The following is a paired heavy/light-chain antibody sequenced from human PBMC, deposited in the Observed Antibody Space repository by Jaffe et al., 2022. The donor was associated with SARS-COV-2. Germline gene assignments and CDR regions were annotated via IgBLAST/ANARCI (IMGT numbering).Heavy chain of an antibody. CDR3: ASMPDARNGGDI. D-gene: IGHD4-17*01. CDR1: GFSVSGNY. J-gene: IGHJ3*02. CDR2: IYSSGST. Sequence: EVQLVETGGGLIQPGGSLRLSCGASGFSVSGNYVSWVRQAPGKGLEWVSVIYSSGSTYYADSVKGRFTISRDHYKNTLYLQMNSLRPEDTAVYYCASMPDARNGGDIWGQGTMVTVSS. V-gene: IGHV3-53*02.
Light chain of an antibody. Sequence: DIQLTQSPSFLSASVGDRVTITCRASQGISSYLAWYQQKPGKAPKLLIDSASTLQSGVPSRFSGSGSGTEFTLTISSLQPEDFATYYCQQLNSCPLTFGGGTKVEIK. CDR2: SAS. CDR1: QGISSY. V-gene: IGKV1-9*01. CDR3: QQLNSCPLT. J-gene: IGKJ4*01.